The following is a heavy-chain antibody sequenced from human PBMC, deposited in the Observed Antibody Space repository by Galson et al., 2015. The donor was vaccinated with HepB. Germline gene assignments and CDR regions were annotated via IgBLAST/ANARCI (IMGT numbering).Heavy chain of an antibody. J-gene: IGHJ3*02. D-gene: IGHD1-26*01. CDR1: GFTFSSYD. CDR2: IWYDGSNK. CDR3: ARNGIQQPRDALDI. Sequence: SLRLSCAASGFTFSSYDMHWVRQAPGKGLGWVAVIWYDGSNKYYADSVKGRFTISRDNSKNTLYLQMNSLRAEDTAVYYCARNGIQQPRDALDIWGQGTMVTVSS. V-gene: IGHV3-33*01.